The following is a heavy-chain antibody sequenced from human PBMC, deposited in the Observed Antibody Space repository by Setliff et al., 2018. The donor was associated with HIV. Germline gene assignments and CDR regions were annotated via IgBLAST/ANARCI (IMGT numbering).Heavy chain of an antibody. J-gene: IGHJ6*03. V-gene: IGHV3-66*02. Sequence: GGSLRLSCAASGFSVSDNYMSWVRQAPGKGLEWVSVTYSGGRTFYADSVKGRFTISRDNSKNTLYLQMNSLRDEDTAVYYCVKARVDGDYYYYYYMDVWGKGTTVTVSS. D-gene: IGHD4-17*01. CDR3: VKARVDGDYYYYYYMDV. CDR1: GFSVSDNY. CDR2: TYSGGRT.